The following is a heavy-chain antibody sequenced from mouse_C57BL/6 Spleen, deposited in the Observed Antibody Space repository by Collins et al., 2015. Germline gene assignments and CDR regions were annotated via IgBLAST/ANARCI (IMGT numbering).Heavy chain of an antibody. CDR3: VYYRYDVKVFAY. Sequence: DVQLQESGPGLVKPSQSLSLTCTVTGYSITSDYAWNWIRQFPGNKLEWMGYISYSGSTSYNPSLKSRISITRDTSKNQFFLQLNSVTTEDTATYYCVYYRYDVKVFAYWGQGTLVTVSA. J-gene: IGHJ3*01. CDR1: GYSITSDYA. V-gene: IGHV3-2*02. CDR2: ISYSGST. D-gene: IGHD2-14*01.